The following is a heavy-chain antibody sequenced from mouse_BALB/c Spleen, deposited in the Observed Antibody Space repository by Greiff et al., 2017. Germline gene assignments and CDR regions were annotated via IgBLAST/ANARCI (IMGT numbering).Heavy chain of an antibody. CDR1: GYTFTSYW. V-gene: IGHV1S81*02. Sequence: QVQLQQPGAELVKPGASVKLSCKASGYTFTSYWMHWVKQRPGQGLEWIGEINPSNGRTNYNEKFKSKATLTVDKSSSTAYMQLSSLTSEDSAVYYCARSGGNHGGFAYWGQGTLVTVSA. CDR3: ARSGGNHGGFAY. D-gene: IGHD1-1*02. CDR2: INPSNGRT. J-gene: IGHJ3*01.